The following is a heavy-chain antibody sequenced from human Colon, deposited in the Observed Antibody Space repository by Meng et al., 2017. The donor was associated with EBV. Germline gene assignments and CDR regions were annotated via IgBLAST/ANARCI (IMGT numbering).Heavy chain of an antibody. CDR1: GFTFSSYY. CDR2: IYYSGST. V-gene: IGHV4-59*06. D-gene: IGHD6-19*01. J-gene: IGHJ4*02. CDR3: ARVSSGWDYFDY. Sequence: VRLVGSGGGLVQPGGSLRLSCAASGFTFSSYYMSWIRQAPGKGLEWFGHIYYSGSTFYNPSLKRRVIISIDTSKNQFSLNLRSVTAADTAVYYCARVSSGWDYFDYWGQGTLVTVSS.